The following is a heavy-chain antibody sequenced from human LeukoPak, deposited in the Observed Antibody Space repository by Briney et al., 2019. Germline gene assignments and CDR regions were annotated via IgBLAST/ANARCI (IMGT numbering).Heavy chain of an antibody. CDR2: INYSGST. CDR3: ARYVVYGSGKYYFDY. CDR1: SGSVSSTTYY. J-gene: IGHJ4*02. Sequence: SETLSLTCTVSSGSVSSTTYYWSWIRQPPGKGLEWIASINYSGSTYYNPSLKSRVTISVDTSENQFSLKLSSVTAADTAVYYCARYVVYGSGKYYFDYWGQGTLVTVSS. V-gene: IGHV4-39*01. D-gene: IGHD3-10*01.